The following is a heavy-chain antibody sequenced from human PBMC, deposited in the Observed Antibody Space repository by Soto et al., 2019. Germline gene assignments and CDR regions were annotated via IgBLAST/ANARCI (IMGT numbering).Heavy chain of an antibody. J-gene: IGHJ4*02. CDR1: GGSFSGYY. Sequence: SETLSLTCAVYGGSFSGYYWSWIRQPPGKGLEWIGEINHSGSTNYNPSLKSRVTISVDTSKNQFSLKLSSVTAADTAVYYCARAIGTAMVIDYWGQGTLVTVSS. D-gene: IGHD5-18*01. V-gene: IGHV4-34*01. CDR3: ARAIGTAMVIDY. CDR2: INHSGST.